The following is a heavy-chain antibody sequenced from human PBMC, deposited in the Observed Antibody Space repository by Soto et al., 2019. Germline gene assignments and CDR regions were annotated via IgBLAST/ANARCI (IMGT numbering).Heavy chain of an antibody. V-gene: IGHV1-18*01. Sequence: QVQLVQSGAEVKKPGASVKVSCKASGYTFTSYGISWVRQAPGQGLEWMGWISAYIGNTIYAQKLQGRVTMTTATSTSTAYMELRSLRSDDTAVYYCSLPTDQLLPIDYWGQGTLVTVSS. CDR3: SLPTDQLLPIDY. J-gene: IGHJ4*02. CDR1: GYTFTSYG. CDR2: ISAYIGNT. D-gene: IGHD2-2*01.